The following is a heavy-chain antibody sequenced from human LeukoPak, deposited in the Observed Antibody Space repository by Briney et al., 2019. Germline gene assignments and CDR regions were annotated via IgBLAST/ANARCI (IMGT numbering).Heavy chain of an antibody. D-gene: IGHD4-17*01. CDR2: ISGSGGST. V-gene: IGHV3-23*01. Sequence: GGSLRLSCAASGFTFSSYAMSWVRQAPGKGLEWVSTISGSGGSTYYADSVKGRFTISRDNAKNSLYLQMNSLRAEDTAVYYCAREDYGDYLGQYAFDIWGQGTMVTVSS. J-gene: IGHJ3*02. CDR3: AREDYGDYLGQYAFDI. CDR1: GFTFSSYA.